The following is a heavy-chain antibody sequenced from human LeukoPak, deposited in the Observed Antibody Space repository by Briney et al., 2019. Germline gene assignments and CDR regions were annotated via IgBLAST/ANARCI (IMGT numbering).Heavy chain of an antibody. V-gene: IGHV4-4*07. Sequence: SETLSLTCTVSGHPISSYYSSWLRQPARKALEWIGRIYTSGSTNYNPSLKSRVTMSVDTSKNQFSLKLSSVTAADTAVYYCASEGYGSGSYYSAAWFDPWGQGTLVTVSS. CDR1: GHPISSYY. J-gene: IGHJ5*02. D-gene: IGHD3-10*01. CDR2: IYTSGST. CDR3: ASEGYGSGSYYSAAWFDP.